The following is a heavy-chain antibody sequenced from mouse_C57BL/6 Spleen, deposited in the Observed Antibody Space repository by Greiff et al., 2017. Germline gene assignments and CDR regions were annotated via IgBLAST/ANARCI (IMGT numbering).Heavy chain of an antibody. J-gene: IGHJ2*01. CDR1: GFTFSDYY. CDR2: INYDGSST. CDR3: ARDGDYYLDY. D-gene: IGHD2-13*01. V-gene: IGHV5-16*01. Sequence: EVKLMESEGGLVQPGSSMKLSCTASGFTFSDYYMAWVRQVPEKGLEWVANINYDGSSTYYLDSLKSRFIISRDNAKNILYLQMSSLKSEDTATYYCARDGDYYLDYWGQGTTLTVSS.